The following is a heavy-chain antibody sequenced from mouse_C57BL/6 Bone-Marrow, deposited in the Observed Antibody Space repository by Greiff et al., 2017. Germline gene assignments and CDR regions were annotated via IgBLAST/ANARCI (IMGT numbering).Heavy chain of an antibody. CDR1: GYTFTSYG. J-gene: IGHJ4*01. CDR3: ASPSYALATDY. CDR2: ICPGSGST. V-gene: IGHV1-55*01. D-gene: IGHD1-1*01. Sequence: VQLQQPGAELVKPGASLKLSCTASGYTFTSYGITWVRQRPGQSLEWLGDICPGSGSTNYPEKFKSKATLTLDTSSSTAYMQLSSLTSEDSAVYYCASPSYALATDYWGQGTSVTVSS.